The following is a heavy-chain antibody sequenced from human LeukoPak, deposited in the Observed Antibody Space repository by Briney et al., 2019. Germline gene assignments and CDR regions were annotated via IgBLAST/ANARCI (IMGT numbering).Heavy chain of an antibody. Sequence: PGGSLRLSCAASGFTFSIHWMSWFRQAPGKGLEWVGFIRSKAYGGTTEYAASVKGRFTISRDDSKSIAYLQMNSLKTEDTAVYYCTRFLHDYGDYEGGYWGQGTLVTVSP. V-gene: IGHV3-49*03. CDR1: GFTFSIHW. CDR2: IRSKAYGGTT. J-gene: IGHJ4*02. CDR3: TRFLHDYGDYEGGY. D-gene: IGHD4-17*01.